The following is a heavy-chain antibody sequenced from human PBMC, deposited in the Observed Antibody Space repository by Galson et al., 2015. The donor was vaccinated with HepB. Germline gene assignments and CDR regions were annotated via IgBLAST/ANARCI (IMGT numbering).Heavy chain of an antibody. CDR3: ARDGTEMWDY. Sequence: SLRLSCAASGFTFSSNWMSWVRQAPGKGLEWVANIKQDGSEKNYVDSVKGRFIISRDNAKNSLYLQMNSLRAEDTAVYYCARDGTEMWDYWGQGTLVTVSS. CDR1: GFTFSSNW. D-gene: IGHD5-24*01. J-gene: IGHJ4*02. CDR2: IKQDGSEK. V-gene: IGHV3-7*03.